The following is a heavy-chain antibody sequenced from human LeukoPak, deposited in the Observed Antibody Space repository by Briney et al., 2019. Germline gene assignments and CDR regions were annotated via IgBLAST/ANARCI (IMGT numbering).Heavy chain of an antibody. CDR3: ARHDQGIAAAGTRFPGPFDP. CDR2: IYPGDSDT. J-gene: IGHJ5*02. V-gene: IGHV5-51*01. Sequence: GESLKISCKGSGYSFTSYWIGWVRQMPGKGLEGMGIIYPGDSDTRYSPSFQGQVTISADKSISTAYLQWSSLKASDTAMYYCARHDQGIAAAGTRFPGPFDPWGQGTLVTVSS. CDR1: GYSFTSYW. D-gene: IGHD6-13*01.